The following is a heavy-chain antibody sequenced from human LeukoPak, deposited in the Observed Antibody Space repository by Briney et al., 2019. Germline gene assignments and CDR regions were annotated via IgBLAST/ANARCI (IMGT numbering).Heavy chain of an antibody. J-gene: IGHJ3*02. D-gene: IGHD3-9*01. V-gene: IGHV4-61*02. CDR2: IYTSGST. CDR1: GGSISSGSYY. Sequence: SETLSLTCTVSGGSISSGSYYWSWIRQPAGKGLEWIGRIYTSGSTNYNPSLKSRVTMSIDTSKNQFSLKLRSVTAADTAVYYCARDPYYDTLTGHLILGAFDIWGQGTMVTVSS. CDR3: ARDPYYDTLTGHLILGAFDI.